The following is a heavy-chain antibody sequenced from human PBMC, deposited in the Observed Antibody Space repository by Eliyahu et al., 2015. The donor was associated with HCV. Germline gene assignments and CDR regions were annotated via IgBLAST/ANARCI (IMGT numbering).Heavy chain of an antibody. D-gene: IGHD4-17*01. CDR1: GYTFTSYY. CDR2: INPSGGST. V-gene: IGHV1-46*01. Sequence: QVQLVQSGAEVKKPGASVKVSCKASGYTFTSYYMHWVRQAPGQGLEWMGIINPSGGSTSYAQKFQGRVTMTRDTSTSTVYMELSSLRSEDTAVYYCARDFGDYGDYGGGAFDIWGQGTMVTVSS. CDR3: ARDFGDYGDYGGGAFDI. J-gene: IGHJ3*02.